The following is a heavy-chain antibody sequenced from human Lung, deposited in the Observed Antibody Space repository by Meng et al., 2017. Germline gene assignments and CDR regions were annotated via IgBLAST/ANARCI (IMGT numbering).Heavy chain of an antibody. V-gene: IGHV4-30-4*01. CDR2: IYNSGST. Sequence: QVQRQEPGPGLGKPSQTLSLTCTVSGVSISSSNYYWSWIRQPPGKGLEWSGHIYNSGSTYYNPSLKSRITISVDTSKNQFSLKLSSVTAADTAVYYCARGQKGYFDLWGRGTLVTVSS. CDR1: GVSISSSNYY. CDR3: ARGQKGYFDL. J-gene: IGHJ2*01.